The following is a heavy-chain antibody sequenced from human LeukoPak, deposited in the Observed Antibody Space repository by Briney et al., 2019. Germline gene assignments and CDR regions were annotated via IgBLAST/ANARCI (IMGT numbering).Heavy chain of an antibody. CDR1: GGSLSSYY. CDR3: ASVRGHTYYYDH. J-gene: IGHJ4*02. D-gene: IGHD3-16*01. CDR2: IYYSGST. Sequence: PSETLSLTCTVSGGSLSSYYWSWIRQPPGKGLEWIGYIYYSGSTNYNPSLKSRVTISVDTSKNQFSLKLSSVTAADTAVYYCASVRGHTYYYDHWGQGTLVTVSS. V-gene: IGHV4-59*01.